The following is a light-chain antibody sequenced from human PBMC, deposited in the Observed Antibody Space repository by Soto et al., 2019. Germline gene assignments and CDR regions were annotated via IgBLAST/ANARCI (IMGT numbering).Light chain of an antibody. Sequence: IQMTQAPSSLSASGGDRFTITLWLSQGISNYLAWFQQKPGKVPKRLIYAASSLQSGVPSRFSGSGSGTEFTLTIRRLQPEDFATYYCLQHNSYPPITFGQGTRLEIK. CDR1: QGISNY. J-gene: IGKJ5*01. CDR2: AAS. CDR3: LQHNSYPPIT. V-gene: IGKV1-17*03.